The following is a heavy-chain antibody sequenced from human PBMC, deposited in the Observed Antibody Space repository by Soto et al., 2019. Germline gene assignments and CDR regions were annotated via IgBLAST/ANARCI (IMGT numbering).Heavy chain of an antibody. J-gene: IGHJ4*02. D-gene: IGHD6-19*01. V-gene: IGHV1-2*02. CDR3: ARAGSSGWYENDY. CDR2: INPDNGAA. Sequence: QVQLVQSGAEVKKPGASVKVSCQVSGYTFTGYYLHWARQAPGQGLEWMGWINPDNGAANYAQQFQGRVTMTRDTSISTVYLEFSSLRSDDTAVYFCARAGSSGWYENDYWGQGTLVTVSS. CDR1: GYTFTGYY.